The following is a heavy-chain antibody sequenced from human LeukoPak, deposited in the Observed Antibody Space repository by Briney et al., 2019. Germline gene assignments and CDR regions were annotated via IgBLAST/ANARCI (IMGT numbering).Heavy chain of an antibody. CDR2: ISGSGGST. V-gene: IGHV3-23*01. D-gene: IGHD3-10*01. CDR1: GGSFSGYY. CDR3: AKDPGNYYGSGSYYNAGFDY. J-gene: IGHJ4*02. Sequence: ETLSLTCAVYGGSFSGYYWSWVRQAPGKGLEWVSAISGSGGSTYYADSVKGRFTISRDNSKNTLYLQMNSLRAEDTAVYYCAKDPGNYYGSGSYYNAGFDYWGQGTLVTVSS.